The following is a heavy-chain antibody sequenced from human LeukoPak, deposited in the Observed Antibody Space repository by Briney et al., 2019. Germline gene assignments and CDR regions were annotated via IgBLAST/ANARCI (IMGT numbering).Heavy chain of an antibody. J-gene: IGHJ4*02. CDR1: GFTFNYFS. CDR2: ISSSSNTI. D-gene: IGHD2-2*01. Sequence: PGGSLRLSCAASGFTFNYFSVNWVRQTPGKGLEWVSYISSSSNTIYYADSVKGRFTISRDNARNSLYLQMNSLRDEDTAVYYCARRQGCSSTSCPLDYWGQGTLVTVSP. CDR3: ARRQGCSSTSCPLDY. V-gene: IGHV3-48*02.